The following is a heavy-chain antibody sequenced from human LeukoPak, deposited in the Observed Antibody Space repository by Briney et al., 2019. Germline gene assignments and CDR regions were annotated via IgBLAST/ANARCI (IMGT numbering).Heavy chain of an antibody. CDR2: IYYSGST. CDR1: GGSISSGGYY. V-gene: IGHV4-31*03. CDR3: ARVCYYDSSGYCY. D-gene: IGHD3-22*01. J-gene: IGHJ4*02. Sequence: SETLSLTCTVPGGSISSGGYYWSWIRQHPGKGLEWIGYIYYSGSTYYNPSLKSRVTISVDTSKNQFSLKLSSVTAADTAVYYCARVCYYDSSGYCYWGQGTLVTVSS.